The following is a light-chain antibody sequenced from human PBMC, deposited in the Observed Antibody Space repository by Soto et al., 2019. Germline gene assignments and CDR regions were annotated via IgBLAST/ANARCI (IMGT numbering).Light chain of an antibody. Sequence: DIQLTQSPSSQSASVGDRVTITCRASQTIDTYLNWYQHKPGTAPKVLIYAATYLQNGVPSRFSGTGSGADFTLTISSLQPEDFATYYCQQNFNFPRTFGQGTKVDIK. CDR2: AAT. CDR3: QQNFNFPRT. V-gene: IGKV1-39*01. J-gene: IGKJ1*01. CDR1: QTIDTY.